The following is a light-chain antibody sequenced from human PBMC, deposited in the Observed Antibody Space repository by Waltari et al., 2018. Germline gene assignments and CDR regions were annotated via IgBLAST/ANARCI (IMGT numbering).Light chain of an antibody. CDR3: HQSYAVLWT. V-gene: IGKV1-39*01. J-gene: IGKJ1*01. CDR1: QRIGNY. Sequence: DIHLTQSPSSLSAYVGDSVTITCRASQRIGNYISWYKHRPGSAPELLVYGTSTLQTGVPSRFKGSGSGTDFTRTISSLQPEDSATYYCHQSYAVLWTFGQGTKVDTK. CDR2: GTS.